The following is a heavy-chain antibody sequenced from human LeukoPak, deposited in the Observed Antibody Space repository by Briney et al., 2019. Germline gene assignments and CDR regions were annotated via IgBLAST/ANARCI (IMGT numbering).Heavy chain of an antibody. Sequence: GGSLRLSCAASGFTFRSHWMHWVRRAPGKGLVWVSHINSDGSGTSYADSVKGRFTISRDNPKNTVYLQMNSLRVEDRAVYYCAKDRGLVADYFDYWGQGTLVTVSS. D-gene: IGHD2-15*01. CDR2: INSDGSGT. CDR1: GFTFRSHW. J-gene: IGHJ4*02. V-gene: IGHV3-74*01. CDR3: AKDRGLVADYFDY.